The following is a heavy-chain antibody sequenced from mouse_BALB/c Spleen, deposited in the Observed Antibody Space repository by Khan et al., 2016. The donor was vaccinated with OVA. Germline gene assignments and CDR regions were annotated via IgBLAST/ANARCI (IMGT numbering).Heavy chain of an antibody. CDR3: WRALDYYGSSEEGLGY. CDR2: ISPNNDGS. D-gene: IGHD1-1*01. J-gene: IGHJ3*01. CDR1: GYTFTSYV. V-gene: IGHV1S136*01. Sequence: EVQLQQSGPELVKPGASVKMSCKASGYTFTSYVMHWVKQKPGQGLEWIGYISPNNDGSKYNEKFRGKATLTSDKSSSTSYMALSSLTSEDSAVLYWWRALDYYGSSEEGLGYGGQGTWVTVSA.